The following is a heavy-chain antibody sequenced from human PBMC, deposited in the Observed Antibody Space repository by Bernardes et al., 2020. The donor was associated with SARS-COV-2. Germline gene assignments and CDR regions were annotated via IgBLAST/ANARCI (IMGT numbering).Heavy chain of an antibody. CDR2: IYWNGDGT. J-gene: IGHJ6*02. V-gene: IGHV3-20*04. CDR3: VRGPDSSGFTFHFYDMDV. Sequence: GGSLRLSCAASGFTFDDYGMSWVRQAPGKGLEWVSGIYWNGDGTRYADSVEGRFSISRDNAKNSLYLQMNSLRAEDTALYYCVRGPDSSGFTFHFYDMDVWGQGTTVTVS. D-gene: IGHD3-22*01. CDR1: GFTFDDYG.